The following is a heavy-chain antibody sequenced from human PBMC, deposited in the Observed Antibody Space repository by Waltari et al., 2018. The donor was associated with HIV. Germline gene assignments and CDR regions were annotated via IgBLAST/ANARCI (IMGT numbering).Heavy chain of an antibody. D-gene: IGHD3-10*01. V-gene: IGHV3-9*01. Sequence: EVQLVESGGGLVQPGRSLRLSCASSGFTFDDYAIHWVRQAPGKGLEWVSGISWNSGSIGYADSVKGRFTISRDNAKNSLYLQMNSLRAEDTALYYCAKDGGYYYGSESWGQGTLVTVSS. CDR3: AKDGGYYYGSES. J-gene: IGHJ4*02. CDR1: GFTFDDYA. CDR2: ISWNSGSI.